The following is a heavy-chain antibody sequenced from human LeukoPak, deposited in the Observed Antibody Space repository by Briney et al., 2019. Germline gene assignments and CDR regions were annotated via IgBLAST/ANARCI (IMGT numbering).Heavy chain of an antibody. J-gene: IGHJ4*02. V-gene: IGHV3-23*01. Sequence: GGSLRLSCAASGFTFSSYAMSWVRQAPGKGLEWVSAISGSGGSTYYADSVKGRFTISRDNSKNTLYLQMNSLRAEDTAVYYCARDLRGFYDFWSGPVGDYWGQGTLVTVSS. CDR2: ISGSGGST. CDR1: GFTFSSYA. D-gene: IGHD3-3*01. CDR3: ARDLRGFYDFWSGPVGDY.